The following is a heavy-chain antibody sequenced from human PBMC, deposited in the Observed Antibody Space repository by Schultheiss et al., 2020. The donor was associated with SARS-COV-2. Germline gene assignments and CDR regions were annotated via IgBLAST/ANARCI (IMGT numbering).Heavy chain of an antibody. V-gene: IGHV3-74*01. D-gene: IGHD1-26*01. CDR3: ARQVEGFPDY. CDR2: LNTDGSIA. Sequence: GESLKISCTASGFTFSSYWMHWVRQAPGKGLEWLSRLNTDGSIANYADSVRGRFTISRDNAKNTFYLQMNSLRAEDTAVYYCARQVEGFPDYWGQGTLVTVSS. J-gene: IGHJ4*02. CDR1: GFTFSSYW.